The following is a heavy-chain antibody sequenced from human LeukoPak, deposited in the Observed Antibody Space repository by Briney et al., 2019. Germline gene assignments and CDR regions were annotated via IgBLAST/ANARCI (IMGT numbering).Heavy chain of an antibody. Sequence: PSETLSLTCAVCGGSFSGYYWSWIRQPPGKGLEWTGEINHSGSTNYNPSLKSRVTISVDTSKNQFSLKLSSVTAADTAVYYCARAKALGYCSGGSCYPRGFDPWGQGTLVTVSS. J-gene: IGHJ5*02. D-gene: IGHD2-15*01. CDR3: ARAKALGYCSGGSCYPRGFDP. V-gene: IGHV4-34*01. CDR2: INHSGST. CDR1: GGSFSGYY.